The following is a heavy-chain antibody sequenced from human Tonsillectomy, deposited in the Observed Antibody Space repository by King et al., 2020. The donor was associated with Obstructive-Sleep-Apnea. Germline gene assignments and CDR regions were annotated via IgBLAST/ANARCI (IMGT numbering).Heavy chain of an antibody. Sequence: QLQESGPGLVKPSETLSLTCTVSGGSISSSSYYWGWFLQPPGKGLEGFGHTYYSGGTYYNPSLKSRVTISVDTSKNQFSLKLSSVTAADTAVYYCARDSSGYGGFDYWGQGTLVTVSS. CDR3: ARDSSGYGGFDY. CDR2: TYYSGGT. D-gene: IGHD3-22*01. CDR1: GGSISSSSYY. V-gene: IGHV4-39*07. J-gene: IGHJ4*02.